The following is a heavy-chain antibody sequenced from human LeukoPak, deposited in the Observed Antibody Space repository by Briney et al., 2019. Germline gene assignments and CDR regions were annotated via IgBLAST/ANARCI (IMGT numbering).Heavy chain of an antibody. Sequence: ASVKVSCKASGYTFTGYYIHWVRQAPGQGLEWMGWINPNSGGTNYAQKFQGRVTMTRDTSISTAYMELSRLRSGDTAVYYCARLEYCSSTSCYAERAFGTVENYFDYWGQGTLVTVSS. CDR1: GYTFTGYY. CDR2: INPNSGGT. J-gene: IGHJ4*02. D-gene: IGHD2-2*01. V-gene: IGHV1-2*02. CDR3: ARLEYCSSTSCYAERAFGTVENYFDY.